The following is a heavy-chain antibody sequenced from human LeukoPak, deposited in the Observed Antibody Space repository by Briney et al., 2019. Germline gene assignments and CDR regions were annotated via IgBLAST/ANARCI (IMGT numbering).Heavy chain of an antibody. Sequence: PGGSLRLSCAASGFTFDDYAMHWVRQAPGKGLEWVSGISWNSGSIGYADSVKGRFTISRDNAKNSLYLQMNSLRAEDTALYYCAKVGEDSSDPSHAFDIWGQGTMVIVSS. D-gene: IGHD3-22*01. V-gene: IGHV3-9*01. J-gene: IGHJ3*02. CDR1: GFTFDDYA. CDR2: ISWNSGSI. CDR3: AKVGEDSSDPSHAFDI.